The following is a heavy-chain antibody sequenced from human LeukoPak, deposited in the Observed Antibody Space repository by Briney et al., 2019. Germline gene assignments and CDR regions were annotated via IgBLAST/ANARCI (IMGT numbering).Heavy chain of an antibody. Sequence: GGSLRLSCAASGFTFSSYAMSWVRQAPGKGLEWVSAISGSGGSTYYADSVKVRFTISRDNSKNTLYLQMNSLRAEDTAVYYCAKERGVDIVATGPFDYWGQGTLVTVSS. CDR1: GFTFSSYA. CDR3: AKERGVDIVATGPFDY. J-gene: IGHJ4*02. V-gene: IGHV3-23*01. D-gene: IGHD5-12*01. CDR2: ISGSGGST.